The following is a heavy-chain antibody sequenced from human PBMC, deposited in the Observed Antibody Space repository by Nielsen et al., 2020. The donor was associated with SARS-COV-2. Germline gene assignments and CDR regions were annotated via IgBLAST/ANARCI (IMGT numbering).Heavy chain of an antibody. J-gene: IGHJ3*01. CDR2: VSASGGST. D-gene: IGHD3-10*01. Sequence: GGSLRLSCAASGFTFNIYAMAWVRRAPGRGLQWVPGVSASGGSTYYTDSVKGRFTISRDNSKNTLYLEMHSLRLEDTAVYYCAKDGVVRGDALDLWGQGTMVTVSS. CDR1: GFTFNIYA. V-gene: IGHV3-23*01. CDR3: AKDGVVRGDALDL.